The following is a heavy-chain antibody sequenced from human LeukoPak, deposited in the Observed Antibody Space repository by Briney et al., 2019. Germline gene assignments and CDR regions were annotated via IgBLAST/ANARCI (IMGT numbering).Heavy chain of an antibody. V-gene: IGHV1-2*02. CDR2: INPNSGGT. D-gene: IGHD3-22*01. CDR1: GYTFTGYY. CDR3: AREHYYDSSGYFDY. Sequence: GASVKVSCKASGYTFTGYYMHWVRQAPGQGLEWMGWINPNSGGTNYAQKFQGRVTMTRDTSISTAYMELSRLRSDDAAVEYCAREHYYDSSGYFDYWGQGTLVTVSS. J-gene: IGHJ4*02.